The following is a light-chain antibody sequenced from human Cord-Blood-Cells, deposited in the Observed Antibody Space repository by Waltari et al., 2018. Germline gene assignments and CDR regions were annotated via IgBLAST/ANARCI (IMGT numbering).Light chain of an antibody. V-gene: IGLV2-23*01. CDR2: AGS. CDR3: CSYAGSSTWV. Sequence: QSALTQPASVSGSPGQSITLSCTGTSSDVGSYNLVSWYQQHPGKTPKLWIYAGSKRPSGVSNRFSGSKSGSTASLTSSGLQAEDEADYYCCSYAGSSTWVFGGGTKLTVL. CDR1: SSDVGSYNL. J-gene: IGLJ3*02.